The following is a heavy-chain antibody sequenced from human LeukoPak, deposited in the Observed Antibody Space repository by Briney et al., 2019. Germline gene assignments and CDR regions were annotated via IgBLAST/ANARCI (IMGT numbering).Heavy chain of an antibody. Sequence: GSLRLSCAVSGYIFSDYYMSWIRQAPGKGLEWLSYISRSGSSLYYAASVKARFTISRDSANNSLYLQMDSLGAEDTAVYYCARGCSTSCHSPGKYYYAMDVWGRGTTVTVSS. J-gene: IGHJ6*02. CDR1: GYIFSDYY. V-gene: IGHV3-11*01. D-gene: IGHD2-2*01. CDR2: ISRSGSSL. CDR3: ARGCSTSCHSPGKYYYAMDV.